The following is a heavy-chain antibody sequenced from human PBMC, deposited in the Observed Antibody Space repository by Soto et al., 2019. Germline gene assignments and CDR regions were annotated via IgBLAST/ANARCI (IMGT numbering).Heavy chain of an antibody. Sequence: QVQLVQSGAEVKKPGASVKVSCKASGYTITSYGISWVRQAPGQGLEWMGWISAYNGNTNYAQKLQGRVTMTTDTSTSTAYMELRSLRSDDTAVYYCARSGEELELGPKWFDPWGQGPWSPSPQ. CDR2: ISAYNGNT. V-gene: IGHV1-18*01. CDR1: GYTITSYG. D-gene: IGHD1-7*01. CDR3: ARSGEELELGPKWFDP. J-gene: IGHJ5*02.